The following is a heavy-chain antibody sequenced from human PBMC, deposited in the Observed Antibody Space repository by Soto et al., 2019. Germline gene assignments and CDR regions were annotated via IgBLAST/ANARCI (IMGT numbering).Heavy chain of an antibody. CDR3: VRVVILSSTSGFDP. D-gene: IGHD2-15*01. CDR1: GYTFTSYG. J-gene: IGHJ5*02. Sequence: ASVKVSCKASGYTFTSYGITWVRQAPGQGLEWMGWISPANGDTNYAQNLQGRATMTTDTSTSTAYMELRSLRSDDTAVYYCVRVVILSSTSGFDPWGQGTLVTVS. CDR2: ISPANGDT. V-gene: IGHV1-18*01.